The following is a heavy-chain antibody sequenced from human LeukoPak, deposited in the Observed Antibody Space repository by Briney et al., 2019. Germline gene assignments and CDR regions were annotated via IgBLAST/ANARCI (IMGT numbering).Heavy chain of an antibody. V-gene: IGHV3-21*01. J-gene: IGHJ4*02. CDR3: ARDLWGTTVTTDYFDS. CDR1: GFTFSSYR. D-gene: IGHD4-17*01. CDR2: ISSSSSYI. Sequence: PGRSLRLSCAASGFTFSSYRMNWVRQAPGKGLEWVSSISSSSSYIYYADSVKGRFTISRDNAKNSLYLQMISLRAEDMAVYYCARDLWGTTVTTDYFDSWGQGTLVTVSS.